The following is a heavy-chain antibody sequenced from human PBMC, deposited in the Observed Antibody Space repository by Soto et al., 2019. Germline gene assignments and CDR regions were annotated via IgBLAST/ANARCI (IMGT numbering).Heavy chain of an antibody. CDR1: GFSLGSSR. V-gene: IGHV3-23*01. J-gene: IGHJ6*02. CDR3: ACRLSPAGYYYYDMNV. Sequence: GGSLRLSCAASGFSLGSSRMSWVRQAPGKGLEWVSSISGSRGSGYYADSVRGRVTISRDNSKNTLYLHMRTLRAENTAVYSCACRLSPAGYYYYDMNVWGQGTTVTFSS. D-gene: IGHD6-13*01. CDR2: ISGSRGSG.